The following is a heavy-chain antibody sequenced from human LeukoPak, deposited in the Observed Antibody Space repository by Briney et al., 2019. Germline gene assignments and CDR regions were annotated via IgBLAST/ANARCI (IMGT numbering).Heavy chain of an antibody. CDR2: INSAGSNT. CDR1: GFTFSSYW. V-gene: IGHV3-74*01. D-gene: IGHD3-9*01. Sequence: GGSLRLSCAASGFTFSSYWMHWVRQAPGKGLVWVSRINSAGSNTNYADSVKGRFTISRDNAKNTLYLQMSSLRAEHTAVYYCARDSDILASDAFDIWGQGTMVTVSS. CDR3: ARDSDILASDAFDI. J-gene: IGHJ3*02.